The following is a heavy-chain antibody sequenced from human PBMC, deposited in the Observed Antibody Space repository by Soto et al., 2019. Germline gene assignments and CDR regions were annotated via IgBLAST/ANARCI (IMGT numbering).Heavy chain of an antibody. Sequence: GGSLRLSCAASGFTFSSYGMHWVRQAPGKGLEWVAVISYDGSNKYYADSVKGRFTISRDNSKNTLYLQMNSLRAEDTAVYYCAKDLVVAQILTRVDWGNYMDVWGKGTTVTVSS. CDR2: ISYDGSNK. D-gene: IGHD2-2*01. V-gene: IGHV3-30*18. J-gene: IGHJ6*03. CDR3: AKDLVVAQILTRVDWGNYMDV. CDR1: GFTFSSYG.